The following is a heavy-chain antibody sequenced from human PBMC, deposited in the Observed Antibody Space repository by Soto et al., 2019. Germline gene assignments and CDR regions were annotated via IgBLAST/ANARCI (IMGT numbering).Heavy chain of an antibody. Sequence: EAQLVESGGGLVKPGGSLRLSCAASGFTFSHAWMSWVRQAPGKGLEWVGRIKSDSDSGAADTAAPVKGRFTISRDDSKDTLYLHMNSLKTEDTGVYYCATTLPGVTTAGRDPFYYYGMDVWGQGTTVTVSS. V-gene: IGHV3-15*01. CDR2: IKSDSDSGAA. D-gene: IGHD6-25*01. CDR1: GFTFSHAW. J-gene: IGHJ6*02. CDR3: ATTLPGVTTAGRDPFYYYGMDV.